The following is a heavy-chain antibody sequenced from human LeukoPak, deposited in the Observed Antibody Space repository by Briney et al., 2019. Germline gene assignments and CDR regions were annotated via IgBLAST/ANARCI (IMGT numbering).Heavy chain of an antibody. CDR2: INPNSGGT. CDR3: ATLGEDNTDTPFDY. Sequence: ASVKVSCKASGYTFTGFYIHWVRQAPGQGLEWMGRINPNSGGTDCAQKFLGKVTMTRDTSISTAYMELTRLRSDDTAVYYCATLGEDNTDTPFDYWGQGTLVTVSS. J-gene: IGHJ4*02. V-gene: IGHV1-2*06. D-gene: IGHD3-16*01. CDR1: GYTFTGFY.